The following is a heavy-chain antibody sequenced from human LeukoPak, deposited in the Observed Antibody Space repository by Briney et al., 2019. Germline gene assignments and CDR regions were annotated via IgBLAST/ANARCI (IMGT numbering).Heavy chain of an antibody. J-gene: IGHJ4*02. Sequence: TGGSLRLSCAASGFIVSSNYMNWVRQAPGKGLEWVSVIYYGGSTYYADSVKGRFTISRDNSKNTLYLQMNSLRAEDTAVYYCARTYSSSSYSPFDYWGQGTLVTVSS. CDR3: ARTYSSSSYSPFDY. V-gene: IGHV3-53*01. D-gene: IGHD6-13*01. CDR2: IYYGGST. CDR1: GFIVSSNY.